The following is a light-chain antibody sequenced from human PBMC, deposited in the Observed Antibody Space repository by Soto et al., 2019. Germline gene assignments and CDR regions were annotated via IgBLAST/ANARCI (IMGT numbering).Light chain of an antibody. CDR1: QSISSY. CDR2: DAS. V-gene: IGKV3-11*01. J-gene: IGKJ4*01. CDR3: QQRGNWPPT. Sequence: EIVLTQSPATLSLSPGERATLSCRASQSISSYLAWYQQKPGQAPRLLIYDASNRATGIPARFSGGGTGTAITLTISSLEPEDFAVYYCQQRGNWPPTFGGGTKVEIK.